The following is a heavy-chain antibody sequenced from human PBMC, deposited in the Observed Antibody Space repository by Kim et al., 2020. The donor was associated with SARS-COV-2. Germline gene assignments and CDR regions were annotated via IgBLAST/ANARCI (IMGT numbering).Heavy chain of an antibody. CDR1: GGSISSSSYY. Sequence: SETLSLTCTVSGGSISSSSYYWGWIRQPPGKGLEWIGSIYYSGSTYYNPSLKSRVTISVDTSKNQFSLKLSSVTAADTAVYYGARQGAATPDRYFDYWGQGTLVTVSS. V-gene: IGHV4-39*01. D-gene: IGHD2-15*01. CDR2: IYYSGST. CDR3: ARQGAATPDRYFDY. J-gene: IGHJ4*02.